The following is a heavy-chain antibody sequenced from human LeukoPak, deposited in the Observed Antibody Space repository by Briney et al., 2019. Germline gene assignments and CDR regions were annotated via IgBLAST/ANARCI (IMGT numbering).Heavy chain of an antibody. J-gene: IGHJ3*02. D-gene: IGHD2-2*01. CDR2: IYYSGST. V-gene: IGHV4-39*01. Sequence: SETLSLTCTVSGGSISSSSYYWGWIRQPPGKGLEWIGSIYYSGSTYYNPSLKSRVTISVDTSKNQFSLKLSSVTAADTAVYYCARLPRCSSTSCYKGAFDIWGQGTMVTVSS. CDR3: ARLPRCSSTSCYKGAFDI. CDR1: GGSISSSSYY.